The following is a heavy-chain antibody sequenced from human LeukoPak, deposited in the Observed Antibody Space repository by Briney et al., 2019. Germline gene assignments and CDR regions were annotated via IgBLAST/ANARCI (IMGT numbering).Heavy chain of an antibody. Sequence: SETLSLTCTVSGGSISSYYWSWIRQPPGKGLEWIGYIYYSGSTNYNPSLKSRVTISVDTSKNQFSPKLSSVTAADTAVYYCARYYYDSSGYSDAFDIWGQGTMVTVSS. V-gene: IGHV4-59*08. D-gene: IGHD3-22*01. CDR3: ARYYYDSSGYSDAFDI. CDR2: IYYSGST. CDR1: GGSISSYY. J-gene: IGHJ3*02.